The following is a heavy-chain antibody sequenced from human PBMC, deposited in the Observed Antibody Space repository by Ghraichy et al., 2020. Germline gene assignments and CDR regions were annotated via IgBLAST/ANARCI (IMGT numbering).Heavy chain of an antibody. CDR3: STSPRADRGNY. V-gene: IGHV3-7*01. CDR2: IKNDGSEK. CDR1: GFTFSNYW. J-gene: IGHJ4*02. D-gene: IGHD3-10*01. Sequence: GGSLRLSCAASGFTFSNYWMSWVRQAPGKGLEWVANIKNDGSEKYYVDSVKGRFTISRDNAKNSLYMQVNSLRADDTAVYYCSTSPRADRGNYWGQGTLVTVSS.